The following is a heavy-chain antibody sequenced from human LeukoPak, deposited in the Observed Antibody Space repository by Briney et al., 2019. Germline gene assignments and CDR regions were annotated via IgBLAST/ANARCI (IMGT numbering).Heavy chain of an antibody. CDR1: GGTFSSYA. J-gene: IGHJ4*02. CDR2: IIPILGIA. Sequence: SVKVSCKASGGTFSSYAISWVRQAPGQGLEWMGRIIPILGIANYAQKFQGRVTITADKSTSTAYMELSSLRSEDTAVYYCAREFGYSYGLVDYWGQETLVTVSS. V-gene: IGHV1-69*04. D-gene: IGHD5-18*01. CDR3: AREFGYSYGLVDY.